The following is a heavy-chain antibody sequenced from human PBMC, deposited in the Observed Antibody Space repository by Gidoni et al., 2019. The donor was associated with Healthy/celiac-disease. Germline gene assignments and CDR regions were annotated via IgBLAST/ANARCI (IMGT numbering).Heavy chain of an antibody. CDR1: GGSISSYY. D-gene: IGHD3-10*01. CDR3: ARDYYGSGSYNYYYYMDV. CDR2: IYYSGST. Sequence: QVQLQESGPGLVKPSETLSLTCTVSGGSISSYYWSWIRQPPGKGLEWIGYIYYSGSTNYNTSLKSRVTISVDTSKNQFSLKLSSVTAADTAVYYCARDYYGSGSYNYYYYMDVWGKGTTVTVSS. V-gene: IGHV4-59*01. J-gene: IGHJ6*03.